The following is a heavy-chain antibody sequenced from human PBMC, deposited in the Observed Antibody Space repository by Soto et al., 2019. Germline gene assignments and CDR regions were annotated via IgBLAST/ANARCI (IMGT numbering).Heavy chain of an antibody. Sequence: AASVKVSCKASGYTFTSYAMHWVRQAPGQRLEWMGWINAGNGNTKYSQKFQGRVTITRDTSASTAYMELSSLRSEDTAVYYCARDLKAYYDFWSGYFTPLDYWGQGTLVTVSS. CDR2: INAGNGNT. V-gene: IGHV1-3*01. D-gene: IGHD3-3*01. CDR3: ARDLKAYYDFWSGYFTPLDY. J-gene: IGHJ4*02. CDR1: GYTFTSYA.